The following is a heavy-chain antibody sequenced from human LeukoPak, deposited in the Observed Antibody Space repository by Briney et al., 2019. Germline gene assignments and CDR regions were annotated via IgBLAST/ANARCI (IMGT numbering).Heavy chain of an antibody. CDR1: GYTFTGYY. Sequence: GASVKVSCKASGYTFTGYYMHWVRQAPGQGLEWMGGINPNSGGTNYAQKFQGWVTMTRDTSISTAYMELSRLRSDDTAVYYCARALAAAGANGWFVPWGQGTLVTVSS. CDR2: INPNSGGT. V-gene: IGHV1-2*04. CDR3: ARALAAAGANGWFVP. D-gene: IGHD6-13*01. J-gene: IGHJ5*02.